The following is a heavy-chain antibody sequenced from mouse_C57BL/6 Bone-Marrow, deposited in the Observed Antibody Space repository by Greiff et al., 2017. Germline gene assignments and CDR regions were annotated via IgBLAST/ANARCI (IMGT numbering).Heavy chain of an antibody. CDR1: GYTFTDYE. Sequence: VKLQESGAELVRPGASVTLSCKASGYTFTDYEMHWVKQTPVHGLEWIGAIDPETGGTAYNQKFKGKAILTADKSSSTAYMELRSLTSEDSAVYYCTRGISRFYDGGGDYWGQGTTLTVSS. CDR2: IDPETGGT. D-gene: IGHD2-12*01. V-gene: IGHV1-15*01. CDR3: TRGISRFYDGGGDY. J-gene: IGHJ2*01.